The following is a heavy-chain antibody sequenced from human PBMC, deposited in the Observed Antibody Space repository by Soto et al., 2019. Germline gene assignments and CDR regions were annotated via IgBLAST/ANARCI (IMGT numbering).Heavy chain of an antibody. D-gene: IGHD3-3*01. J-gene: IGHJ6*03. CDR3: ASIGVANYYYYYMDV. V-gene: IGHV3-21*01. CDR2: ISSSSSYI. CDR1: GFTFSSYS. Sequence: GGSLRLSCAASGFTFSSYSMNWVRQAPGKGLEWVSSISSSSSYIYYADSVKGRFTISRDNAKNSLYLQMNSLRAEDTAVYYCASIGVANYYYYYMDVWGKGTTVTVSS.